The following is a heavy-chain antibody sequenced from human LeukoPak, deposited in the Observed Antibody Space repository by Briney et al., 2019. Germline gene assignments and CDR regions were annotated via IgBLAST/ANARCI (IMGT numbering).Heavy chain of an antibody. CDR3: AKDLSRYSYGPFD. CDR1: GFTFSSYG. V-gene: IGHV3-23*01. CDR2: ISGSGGST. J-gene: IGHJ4*02. Sequence: GGSLRLSCAASGFTFSSYGMSWVRQAPGKGLGWVSAISGSGGSTYYADSVKGRFTISRDNSKNTLYLQMNSLRAEDTAVYYCAKDLSRYSYGPFDWGQGTLVTVSS. D-gene: IGHD5-18*01.